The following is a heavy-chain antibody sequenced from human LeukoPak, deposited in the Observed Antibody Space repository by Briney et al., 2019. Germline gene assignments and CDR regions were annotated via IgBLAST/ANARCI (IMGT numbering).Heavy chain of an antibody. CDR2: INPNSGGT. CDR1: GYTFTGYY. D-gene: IGHD2-15*01. J-gene: IGHJ4*02. Sequence: ASVKVSCKASGYTFTGYYMHWVRQAPGQGLEWMGWINPNSGGTNYAQKFQGRVTMTRDTSISTAYMELSRLRSDDTAVYYCARGYCSGGSCYSEDYWGQGTLVTVSS. V-gene: IGHV1-2*02. CDR3: ARGYCSGGSCYSEDY.